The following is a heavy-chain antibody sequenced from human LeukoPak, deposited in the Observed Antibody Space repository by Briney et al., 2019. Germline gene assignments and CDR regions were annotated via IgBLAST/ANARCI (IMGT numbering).Heavy chain of an antibody. CDR2: INPNSGGT. Sequence: RASVKVSCKASGYTFTSYDINWVRQATGQGLEWMGWINPNSGGTNYAQKFQGRVTMTRDTSISTAYMELSRLRSDDTAVYYCVNVPMITRELNAFDIWGQGTMVTVSS. J-gene: IGHJ3*02. CDR1: GYTFTSYD. CDR3: VNVPMITRELNAFDI. V-gene: IGHV1-2*02. D-gene: IGHD3-16*01.